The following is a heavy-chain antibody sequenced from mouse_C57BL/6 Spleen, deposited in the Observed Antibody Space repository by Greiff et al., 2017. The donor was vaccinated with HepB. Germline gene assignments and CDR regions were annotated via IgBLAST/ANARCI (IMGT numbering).Heavy chain of an antibody. V-gene: IGHV2-6-1*01. CDR1: GFSLTSYG. CDR3: ARHEKDYYGSSFAY. D-gene: IGHD1-1*01. Sequence: VQLQESGPGLVAPSQSLSITCTVSGFSLTSYGVHWVRQPPGKGLEWLVVIWSDGSTTYNSALKSRLSISKDNSKSQVFLKMNSLQTDDTAMYYCARHEKDYYGSSFAYWGQGTLVTVSA. CDR2: IWSDGST. J-gene: IGHJ3*01.